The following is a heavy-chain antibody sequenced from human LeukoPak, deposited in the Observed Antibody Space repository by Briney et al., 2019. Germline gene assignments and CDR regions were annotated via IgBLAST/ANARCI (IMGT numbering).Heavy chain of an antibody. CDR2: ISYDGTNK. CDR3: AKDHRAAMVRGTGYDY. V-gene: IGHV3-30-3*01. CDR1: GFTFSSFA. Sequence: GGSLRLSCAASGFTFSSFAMNWVRQAPGKGLEWVAVISYDGTNKYYADTVKGQFTISRDNSKNTLYLQMNSLRAEDTAVYYCAKDHRAAMVRGTGYDYWGQGTLVTVSS. J-gene: IGHJ4*02. D-gene: IGHD5-18*01.